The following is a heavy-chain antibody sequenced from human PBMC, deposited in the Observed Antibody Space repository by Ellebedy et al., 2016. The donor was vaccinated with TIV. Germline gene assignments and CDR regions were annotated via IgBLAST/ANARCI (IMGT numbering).Heavy chain of an antibody. J-gene: IGHJ4*02. V-gene: IGHV1-18*04. Sequence: AASVKVSCKASGYPFRNYGVSWVRQAPGQGLEGVGWISAYNGNTKYGQKFQGRISLTTDTSMGTAYMELRSLRSDDTGVYFCARDVPADAAALLDYWGQGTRVTVSS. CDR3: ARDVPADAAALLDY. CDR1: GYPFRNYG. CDR2: ISAYNGNT. D-gene: IGHD2-2*01.